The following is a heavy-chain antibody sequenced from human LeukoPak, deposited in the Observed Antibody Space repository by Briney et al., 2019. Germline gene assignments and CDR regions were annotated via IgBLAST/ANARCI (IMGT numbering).Heavy chain of an antibody. D-gene: IGHD2-15*01. Sequence: ASVKVSCKASGYTLTSNDLNWVRQASGQGLEWMGWMNPNSGNTGYAQKFQGRLTMTRNNSISTAYTELSSLKSEDTALYHCARRDNTGFDSWGQGTLVTVSS. CDR3: ARRDNTGFDS. CDR2: MNPNSGNT. J-gene: IGHJ4*02. V-gene: IGHV1-8*01. CDR1: GYTLTSND.